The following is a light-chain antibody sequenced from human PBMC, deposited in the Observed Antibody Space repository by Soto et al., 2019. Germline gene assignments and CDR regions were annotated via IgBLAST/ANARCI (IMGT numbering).Light chain of an antibody. CDR3: QQRSDWPWT. Sequence: QMTQSPSTLSAYIGDRVAMTCRASQSVDSRLAWYQQKPGKAPKLLIYDASSLESGVPSRFSGSGSGTEFTLTISSLQPDDFAVYYCQQRSDWPWTFGQGTKVDI. V-gene: IGKV1-5*01. J-gene: IGKJ1*01. CDR2: DAS. CDR1: QSVDSR.